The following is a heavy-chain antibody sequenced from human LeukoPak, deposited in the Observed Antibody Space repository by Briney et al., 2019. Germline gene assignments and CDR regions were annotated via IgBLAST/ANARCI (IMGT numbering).Heavy chain of an antibody. V-gene: IGHV3-23*01. D-gene: IGHD2/OR15-2a*01. J-gene: IGHJ4*01. CDR2: ITANTRGSIT. CDR3: ARGGYFSFDY. CDR1: GFSFSTYD. Sequence: GGSLRLSCVTSGFSFSTYDMSWVRQAPGKGLEWVSGITANTRGSITYYADSVKGRFTISRDSSKDTLYLQMNSLRAEDTAVYFCARGGYFSFDYWGHGTLVTVSS.